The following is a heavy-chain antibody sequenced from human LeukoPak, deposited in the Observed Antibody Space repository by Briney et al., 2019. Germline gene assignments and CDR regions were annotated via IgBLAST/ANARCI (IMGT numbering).Heavy chain of an antibody. CDR3: ARHTDGSLDY. CDR1: GFNFTNSW. D-gene: IGHD1-26*01. V-gene: IGHV3-7*01. CDR2: IKQDGSTK. J-gene: IGHJ4*02. Sequence: GGSLRLSCAASGFNFTNSWMAWVRQSPGKGLEWVANIKQDGSTKHYADSLKGRFTISRDNPKNSLYLQMNSLRADDTAVYYCARHTDGSLDYWGQGILVTVAS.